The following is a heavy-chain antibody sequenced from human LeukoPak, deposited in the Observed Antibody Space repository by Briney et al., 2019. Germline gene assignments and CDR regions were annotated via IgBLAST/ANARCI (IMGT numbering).Heavy chain of an antibody. Sequence: GGTLRLSCAASGFTFSSYGMSWVRQAPGKGLEWVSVIYSGGSTYYADSVKGRFTISRDNSKSTLYIQMNSLRAEDTAVYYCARAKPKNMVRGLIMRRESRYYFDYWGQGTLVTVSS. J-gene: IGHJ4*02. CDR2: IYSGGST. CDR1: GFTFSSYG. D-gene: IGHD3-10*01. CDR3: ARAKPKNMVRGLIMRRESRYYFDY. V-gene: IGHV3-53*01.